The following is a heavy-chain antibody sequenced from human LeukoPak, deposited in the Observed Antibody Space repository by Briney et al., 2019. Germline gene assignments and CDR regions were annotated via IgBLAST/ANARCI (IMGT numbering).Heavy chain of an antibody. CDR3: VKSAGKDGYRDVDI. D-gene: IGHD5-24*01. CDR1: GITFSNSA. J-gene: IGHJ3*02. CDR2: ITKSGDQT. V-gene: IGHV3-23*01. Sequence: PGGSLRLSCVPSGITFSNSALSWVRQAPGKGLEWVSSITKSGDQTHYADSVRGLFTISRDIFKNTLYLQMNSLRAEDTAVYHCVKSAGKDGYRDVDIWGQGTVVTVSS.